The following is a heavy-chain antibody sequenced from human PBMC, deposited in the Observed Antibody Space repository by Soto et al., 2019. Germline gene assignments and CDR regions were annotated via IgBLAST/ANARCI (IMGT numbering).Heavy chain of an antibody. J-gene: IGHJ6*02. V-gene: IGHV1-69*01. CDR2: IIPIFGTA. Sequence: QVQLVQSGAEVKKPGSSVKVSCKASGGTFSSYAISWVRQAPGQGLEWMGGIIPIFGTANYAQKFQGRVTITADESTSTAYMELSSLRSEDTAVYYCARAVYYDFWSGENLHYYYYGMDVWGQGTTVTVSS. CDR1: GGTFSSYA. CDR3: ARAVYYDFWSGENLHYYYYGMDV. D-gene: IGHD3-3*01.